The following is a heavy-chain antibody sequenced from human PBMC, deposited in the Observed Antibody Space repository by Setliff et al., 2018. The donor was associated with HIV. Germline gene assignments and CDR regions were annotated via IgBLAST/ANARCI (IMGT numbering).Heavy chain of an antibody. J-gene: IGHJ4*02. CDR1: GGSISSYY. Sequence: SETLSLTCTVSGGSISSYYWSWIRQPPGKGLEWIGYIYYSGSTNYNPSLKSRATISVDTSKNQFSLKLSSVTAADTAVYYCATIAVTGTGGYWGQGTLVTVSS. CDR2: IYYSGST. CDR3: ATIAVTGTGGY. V-gene: IGHV4-59*01. D-gene: IGHD6-19*01.